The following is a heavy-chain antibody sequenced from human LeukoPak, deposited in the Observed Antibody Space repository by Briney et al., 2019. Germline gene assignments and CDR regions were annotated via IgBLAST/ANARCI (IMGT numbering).Heavy chain of an antibody. CDR2: ISTSSTYI. J-gene: IGHJ4*02. D-gene: IGHD1-20*01. CDR3: ARDPPFIIGTTFFDY. Sequence: GGSLRLSCAASGFTFSSYSMNWVRQAPGKGLEWVSSISTSSTYIYYADSVKGRFTISRDNAKNSLYLQMNSLRAEDTAVYYCARDPPFIIGTTFFDYWGQGTLVTVSS. CDR1: GFTFSSYS. V-gene: IGHV3-21*01.